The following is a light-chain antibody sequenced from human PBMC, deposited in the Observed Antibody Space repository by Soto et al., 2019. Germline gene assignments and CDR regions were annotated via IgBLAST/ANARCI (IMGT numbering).Light chain of an antibody. CDR2: DAS. Sequence: EIVLTQSPATLSLSPGERATLSCRASQSFSSYLAWYQQKPGQAPRLLIYDASTRATGIPARFSGSGSGTEFTLTISGLQSEDFAVYYCQQYNNWPPWTFGQGTKVEIK. V-gene: IGKV3-15*01. CDR3: QQYNNWPPWT. J-gene: IGKJ1*01. CDR1: QSFSSY.